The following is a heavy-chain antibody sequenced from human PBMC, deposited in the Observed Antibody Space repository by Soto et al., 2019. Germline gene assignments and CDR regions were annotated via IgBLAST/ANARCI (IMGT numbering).Heavy chain of an antibody. D-gene: IGHD2-21*02. CDR1: GFSFSTYI. CDR3: AREETAWPLAYGLDV. CDR2: ISSRGDT. Sequence: GGSLRLSCAASGFSFSTYIMNWVRQSPGKGLEWVSSISSRGDTYYADSVKGRFTISRDNAKNSVSLQMDSLRAEDAAVYYCAREETAWPLAYGLDVWGQGTTVTVSS. J-gene: IGHJ6*02. V-gene: IGHV3-21*01.